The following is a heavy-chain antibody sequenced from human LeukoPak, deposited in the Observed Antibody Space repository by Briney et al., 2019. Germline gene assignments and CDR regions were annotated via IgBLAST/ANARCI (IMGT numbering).Heavy chain of an antibody. V-gene: IGHV4-30-4*01. CDR2: VYYTGNT. J-gene: IGHJ3*01. Sequence: SETLSLTCTVSGGFISSGDYYWDWIRQPPGKGLEWIGYVYYTGNTFYSPSLKSRVTISVDTSKNQFSLKLTSVTAADTAVYYCARGEAFDVWGQGTMFVVSS. CDR3: ARGEAFDV. CDR1: GGFISSGDYY.